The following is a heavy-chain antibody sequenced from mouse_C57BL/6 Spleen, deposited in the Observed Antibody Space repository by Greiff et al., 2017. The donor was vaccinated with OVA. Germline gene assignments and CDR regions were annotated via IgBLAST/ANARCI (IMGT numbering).Heavy chain of an antibody. V-gene: IGHV1-72*01. CDR2: IDPNSGGT. D-gene: IGHD1-1*01. Sequence: QVQLQQPGAELVKPGASVKLSCKASGYTFTSYWMHWVKQRPGRGLEWIGRIDPNSGGTKYNEKFKSKATLTVDKPSSTAYMQISSLTSEDSAVYYCARGWDYGSSPYWYFDVWGTGTTVTVSS. CDR1: GYTFTSYW. CDR3: ARGWDYGSSPYWYFDV. J-gene: IGHJ1*03.